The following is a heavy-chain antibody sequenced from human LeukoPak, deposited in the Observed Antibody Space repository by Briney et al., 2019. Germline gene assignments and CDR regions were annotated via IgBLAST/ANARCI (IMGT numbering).Heavy chain of an antibody. CDR3: AKDGTGYYDSSGYVDY. CDR1: GFTFSSYG. Sequence: GGSLRLSCAASGFTFSSYGMHWVRQAPGKGLEWVAVIWYDGSNKYYADSVKGRFTISRDNAKNSLYLQMNSLRAEDTALYYCAKDGTGYYDSSGYVDYWGQGTLVTVSS. J-gene: IGHJ4*02. D-gene: IGHD3-22*01. CDR2: IWYDGSNK. V-gene: IGHV3-33*03.